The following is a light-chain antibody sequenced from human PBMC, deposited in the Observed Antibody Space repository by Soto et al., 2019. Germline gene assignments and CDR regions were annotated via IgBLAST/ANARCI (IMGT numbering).Light chain of an antibody. CDR1: QSVSSGY. CDR3: QQYGRLIT. CDR2: GTS. J-gene: IGKJ5*01. V-gene: IGKV3-20*01. Sequence: EKVLKQSPGTLSLYPGERATLSCRASQSVSSGYLAWYQQKPGQALRLLIYGTSSRATGIADRFSGSGSGTDFTLTISRLEPEDLAVYYCQQYGRLITFGQGTRLEIK.